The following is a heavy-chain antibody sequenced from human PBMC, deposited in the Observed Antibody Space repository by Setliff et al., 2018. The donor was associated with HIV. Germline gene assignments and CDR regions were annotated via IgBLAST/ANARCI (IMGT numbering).Heavy chain of an antibody. CDR3: ARGPDGDNPYFQH. CDR1: GYIFTAYY. CDR2: MNPATGGT. D-gene: IGHD1-1*01. Sequence: GASVKVSCKGSGYIFTAYYIHWVRQAPGQGLEWMGRMNPATGGTVYAQKFQGRVNMTRDTSISIAYLDLSRLRSGDTAVYYCARGPDGDNPYFQHWGQGTLVTVSS. V-gene: IGHV1-2*06. J-gene: IGHJ1*01.